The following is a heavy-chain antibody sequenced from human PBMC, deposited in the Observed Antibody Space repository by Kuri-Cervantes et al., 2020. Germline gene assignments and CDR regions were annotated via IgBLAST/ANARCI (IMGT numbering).Heavy chain of an antibody. CDR1: GFPFSSYS. J-gene: IGHJ4*02. D-gene: IGHD2-15*01. CDR3: ARDDCSGGSCYSNY. V-gene: IGHV3-21*01. Sequence: GGSLRLSCAASGFPFSSYSMNWVRQAPGKGLEWVSSISSSSSYIYYADSVKGRFTISRDNAKNSLYLQMNSLRAEDTAVYYCARDDCSGGSCYSNYWGQGTLVTVSS. CDR2: ISSSSSYI.